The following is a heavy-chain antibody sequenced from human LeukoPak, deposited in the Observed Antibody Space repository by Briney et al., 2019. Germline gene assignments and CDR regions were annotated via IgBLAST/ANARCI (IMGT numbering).Heavy chain of an antibody. V-gene: IGHV3-30-3*01. D-gene: IGHD5-18*01. J-gene: IGHJ6*02. CDR1: GFTFSSYA. CDR3: ARSRLRAYASSTNYYYYYGMDV. Sequence: PGGSLRLSCAASGFTFSSYAMHWVRQAPGKGLEWVAVISYDGSNKYYADSVKGRFTISRDNSKNTLYLQMNSLRAEDTAVYYCARSRLRAYASSTNYYYYYGMDVWGQGTTVTVSS. CDR2: ISYDGSNK.